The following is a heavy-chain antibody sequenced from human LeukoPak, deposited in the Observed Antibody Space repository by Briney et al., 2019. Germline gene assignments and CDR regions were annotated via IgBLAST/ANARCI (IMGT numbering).Heavy chain of an antibody. D-gene: IGHD5-18*01. V-gene: IGHV1-69*05. CDR1: GGTFISYA. Sequence: SVKVSCKASGGTFISYAISWVRQAPGQGLEWMGGTIPSFGTANYAQKFQGRVTITTDESTSTAYMELSSLRSEDTAVYYCARGIQLWSALYYYYMDVWGKGTTVTVSS. J-gene: IGHJ6*03. CDR3: ARGIQLWSALYYYYMDV. CDR2: TIPSFGTA.